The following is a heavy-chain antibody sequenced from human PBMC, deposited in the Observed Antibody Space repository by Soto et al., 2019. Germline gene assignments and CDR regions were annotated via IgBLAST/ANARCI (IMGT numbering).Heavy chain of an antibody. CDR3: ARVPTDSYGMDV. CDR1: GFSFSKYE. J-gene: IGHJ6*02. V-gene: IGHV3-48*03. CDR2: ISSSGSTF. Sequence: GALRLSCAASGFSFSKYEMNWVRQAPGKGLEWVSYISSSGSTFSYVDSVKGRFTISRDNAKNSLYLQMNSLRAEDTAVYYCARVPTDSYGMDVWGQGTTVTVSS.